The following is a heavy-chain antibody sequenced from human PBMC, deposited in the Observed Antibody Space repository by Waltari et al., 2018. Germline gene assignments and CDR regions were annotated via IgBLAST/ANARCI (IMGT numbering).Heavy chain of an antibody. D-gene: IGHD4-17*01. CDR2: IYYSGST. Sequence: QVQLQESGPGLVKPSETLSLTCTVSGGSISSYYWSWIRQPPGKGLEWIGYIYYSGSTNYNPSRKSRVTISVDTSKNQFSLKLSSVTAADTAVYYCARDLAYGDYKGDAFDIWGQGTMVTVSS. CDR1: GGSISSYY. CDR3: ARDLAYGDYKGDAFDI. V-gene: IGHV4-59*01. J-gene: IGHJ3*02.